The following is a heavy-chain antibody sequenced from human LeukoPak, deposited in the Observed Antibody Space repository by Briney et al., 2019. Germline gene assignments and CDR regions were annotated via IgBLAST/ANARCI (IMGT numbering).Heavy chain of an antibody. Sequence: GGSLRLSCAASGFTFSSYAMSWVRQAPGKGLEWVSAISGSGGSTYYADSVKGRFTISRDNSKNTLYLQMNSLRAEDTAVYYCAKAPRYSSSWYGDYWGQGTLVTVSS. CDR2: ISGSGGST. J-gene: IGHJ4*02. CDR3: AKAPRYSSSWYGDY. CDR1: GFTFSSYA. D-gene: IGHD6-13*01. V-gene: IGHV3-23*01.